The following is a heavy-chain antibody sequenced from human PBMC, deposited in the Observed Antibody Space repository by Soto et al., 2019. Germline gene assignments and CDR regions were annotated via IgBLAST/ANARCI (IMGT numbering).Heavy chain of an antibody. CDR1: GYSFTSYW. D-gene: IGHD5-12*01. CDR3: ARIEMATISTAAFDI. J-gene: IGHJ3*02. V-gene: IGHV5-51*01. CDR2: IYPGDSDT. Sequence: GESLKISCKGSGYSFTSYWIGWVRQMPGKGLEWMGIIYPGDSDTRYSPSFQGQVTISADKSISTAYQQWSSLKASDTAMYYCARIEMATISTAAFDIWGQGTMVTVSS.